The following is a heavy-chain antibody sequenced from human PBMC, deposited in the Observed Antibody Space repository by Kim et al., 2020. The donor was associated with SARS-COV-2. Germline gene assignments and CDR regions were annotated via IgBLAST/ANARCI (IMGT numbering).Heavy chain of an antibody. CDR3: ARGGSFYYGSGSYAAFDI. V-gene: IGHV4-34*01. J-gene: IGHJ3*02. Sequence: KSRVTMSLTTSKNQFSLKLSSVTAADTAVYYCARGGSFYYGSGSYAAFDIWGQGTVVTVSS. D-gene: IGHD3-10*01.